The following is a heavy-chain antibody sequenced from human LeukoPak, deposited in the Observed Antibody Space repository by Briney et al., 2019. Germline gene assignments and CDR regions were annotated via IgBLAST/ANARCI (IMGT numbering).Heavy chain of an antibody. CDR3: AKGAAYSTTGRPYYFDY. CDR1: GFTFTKYD. J-gene: IGHJ4*02. CDR2: IGTSGDA. Sequence: GGSLRLSCVASGFTFTKYDMPWVRHPPGKRLQWVSSIGTSGDAYSLDSVEGRFTISREDATDSLHLQMSSLRAEDTAVYYCAKGAAYSTTGRPYYFDYWGQGTLVTVSS. V-gene: IGHV3-13*01. D-gene: IGHD2/OR15-2a*01.